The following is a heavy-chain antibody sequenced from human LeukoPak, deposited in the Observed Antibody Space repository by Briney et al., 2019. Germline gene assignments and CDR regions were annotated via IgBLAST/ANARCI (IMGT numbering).Heavy chain of an antibody. CDR2: ISSSSSYI. CDR1: GFTFSSYS. Sequence: GGSLRLSCAASGFTFSSYSMNWVRQAPGKGLKWVSSISSSSSYIYYADSVKGRFTISRDNAKNSLYLQMNSLRAEDTAVYYFASEYYYDSSGEGFDYWGQGTLVTVSS. D-gene: IGHD3-22*01. V-gene: IGHV3-21*01. CDR3: ASEYYYDSSGEGFDY. J-gene: IGHJ4*02.